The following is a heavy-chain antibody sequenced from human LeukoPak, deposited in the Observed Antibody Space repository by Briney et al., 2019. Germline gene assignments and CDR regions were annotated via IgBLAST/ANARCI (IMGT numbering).Heavy chain of an antibody. J-gene: IGHJ4*02. Sequence: GGSLRLSCAASGFTFSSYAMSWVRQAPGKGLEWVSAISGSGGSTYYADSVKGRFTISRDNSKNTLYLQMNSLRAEDTAVYYCAKDHTRLYDSSGYYLEGLPFDYWGQGTLVTVSS. D-gene: IGHD3-22*01. CDR2: ISGSGGST. V-gene: IGHV3-23*01. CDR1: GFTFSSYA. CDR3: AKDHTRLYDSSGYYLEGLPFDY.